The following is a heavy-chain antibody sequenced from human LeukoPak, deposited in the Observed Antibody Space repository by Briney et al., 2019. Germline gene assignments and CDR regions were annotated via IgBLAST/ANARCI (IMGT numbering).Heavy chain of an antibody. CDR3: GRSEAQTVAGTYMTD. D-gene: IGHD6-19*01. Sequence: GASDTVSYKASGYTFSSYGISRLGQAPGEGLEWMGWISVYNGNTNFAQKFRGTLTMTTDTSTSTAYRELRSLRFDDRAVYYCGRSEAQTVAGTYMTDWGQGTLVTVST. V-gene: IGHV1-18*01. J-gene: IGHJ4*02. CDR1: GYTFSSYG. CDR2: ISVYNGNT.